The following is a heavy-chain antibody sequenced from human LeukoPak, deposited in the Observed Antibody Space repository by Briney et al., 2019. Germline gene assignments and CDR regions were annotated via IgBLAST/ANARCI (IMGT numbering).Heavy chain of an antibody. J-gene: IGHJ4*02. V-gene: IGHV4-39*01. CDR2: MYYRGST. CDR3: ARQGVDIVVVEY. Sequence: ASETLSLTCTVSGASISSTDYYWGWIRQPPGKGLEWIGSMYYRGSTYYNPSFKSRVTISEDTSENQLSLKLSSVTAADTAVYYCARQGVDIVVVEYWGQGTLLTVSS. CDR1: GASISSTDYY. D-gene: IGHD2-21*01.